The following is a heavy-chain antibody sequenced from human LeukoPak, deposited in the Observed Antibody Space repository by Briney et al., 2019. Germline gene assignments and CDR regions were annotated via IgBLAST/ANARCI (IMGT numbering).Heavy chain of an antibody. J-gene: IGHJ4*02. CDR1: GYTFTGYY. D-gene: IGHD3-22*01. V-gene: IGHV1-2*02. CDR2: INPNSGGT. CDR3: ARDTYYYDSSGYS. Sequence: ASVKVSCKASGYTFTGYYIHWVRQAPGQGLEWMGWINPNSGGTNFAQKFQGRVTMTRDTSINTAYMELSRLRSDDSAVYYCARDTYYYDSSGYSWGQGTLVTVSS.